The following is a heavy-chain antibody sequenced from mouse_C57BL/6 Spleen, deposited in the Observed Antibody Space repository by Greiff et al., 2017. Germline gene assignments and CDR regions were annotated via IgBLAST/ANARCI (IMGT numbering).Heavy chain of an antibody. CDR3: ARGDDPAWFAY. CDR2: IDPSDSET. D-gene: IGHD2-3*01. CDR1: GYTFTSYW. V-gene: IGHV1-52*01. J-gene: IGHJ3*01. Sequence: VQLQQPGAELVRPGSSVKLSCKASGYTFTSYWMHWVKQRPIQGLEWIGNIDPSDSETHYNQKFKDKATLTVDKSSSTAYMQLSSLTSEDSAVYYCARGDDPAWFAYWGQGTLVTVSA.